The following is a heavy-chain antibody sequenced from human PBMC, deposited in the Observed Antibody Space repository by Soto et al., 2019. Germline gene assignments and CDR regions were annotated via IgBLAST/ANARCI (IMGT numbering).Heavy chain of an antibody. V-gene: IGHV4-31*03. J-gene: IGHJ4*02. CDR2: IYYIGDT. CDR1: GGSISSGGYH. D-gene: IGHD6-13*01. CDR3: ARLAYSSRGGQFFDY. Sequence: SETLSLTCNVSGGSISSGGYHWSWIRHHPGKGLEWIAYIYYIGDTYYNPSLKSRVDISVHTSKKQFSLNLSSATAADTAVYYCARLAYSSRGGQFFDYWGQGVLVTVSS.